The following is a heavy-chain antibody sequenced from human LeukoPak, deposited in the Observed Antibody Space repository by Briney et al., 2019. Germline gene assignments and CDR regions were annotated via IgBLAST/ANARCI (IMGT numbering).Heavy chain of an antibody. J-gene: IGHJ5*02. CDR3: ARVRESFGWFDP. Sequence: GRSLRLSCAASGFTFSSHSMHWVRQAPGRGLEWVADISKEGSRQYYADSVKGRFTISRDNSKNTLYLQMNSLRAEDTAVYYCARVRESFGWFDPWGQGTLVTVSS. CDR2: ISKEGSRQ. CDR1: GFTFSSHS. V-gene: IGHV3-30*14. D-gene: IGHD3-16*01.